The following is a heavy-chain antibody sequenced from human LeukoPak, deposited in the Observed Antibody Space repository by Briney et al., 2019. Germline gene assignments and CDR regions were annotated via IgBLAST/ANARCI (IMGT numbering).Heavy chain of an antibody. Sequence: PGGSLRLSCTASGFTFSSYRMSWVRQAPGKGLEWVANIKQDGSEKYYVDSVKGQFTISRDNAKNSLYLQMNSLRAEDTAVYYCRGIQLWARTYAFDIWGQGTMVTVSS. CDR2: IKQDGSEK. CDR1: GFTFSSYR. CDR3: RGIQLWARTYAFDI. J-gene: IGHJ3*02. D-gene: IGHD5-18*01. V-gene: IGHV3-7*01.